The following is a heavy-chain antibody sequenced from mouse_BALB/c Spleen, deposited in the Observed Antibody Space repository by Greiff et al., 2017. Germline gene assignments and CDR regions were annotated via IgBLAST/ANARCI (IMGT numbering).Heavy chain of an antibody. Sequence: EVKLQESGAELVRSGASVKLSCTASGFNIKDYYMHWVKQRPEQGLEWIGWIDPENGDTEYAPKFQGKATMTADTSSNTAYLQLSSLTSEDTAVYYCNALLAERAYWGQGTLVTVSA. CDR1: GFNIKDYY. D-gene: IGHD1-1*01. CDR3: NALLAERAY. V-gene: IGHV14-4*02. CDR2: IDPENGDT. J-gene: IGHJ3*01.